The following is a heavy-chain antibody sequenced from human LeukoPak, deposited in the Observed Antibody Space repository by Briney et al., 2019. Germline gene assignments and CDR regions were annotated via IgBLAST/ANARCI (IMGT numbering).Heavy chain of an antibody. D-gene: IGHD3-22*01. J-gene: IGHJ4*02. CDR1: GLTVSSNC. CDR2: IYSGGDT. V-gene: IGHV3-53*01. CDR3: ARRAGDYSHPYDY. Sequence: GSLRLSCAASGLTVSSNCMSWVRQAPGKGLEWVSFIYSGGDTYYADSVKGRFTISRDNSKNTFHLQMNSLRAEDTAVYYCARRAGDYSHPYDYWGQGTLVTVSS.